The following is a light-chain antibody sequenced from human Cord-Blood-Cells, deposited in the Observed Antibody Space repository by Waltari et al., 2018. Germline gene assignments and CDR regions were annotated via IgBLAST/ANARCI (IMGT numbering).Light chain of an antibody. J-gene: IGKJ3*01. CDR1: QSLLNSNGYTL. CDR3: MQALQAPLT. CDR2: LGS. Sequence: EIVMTQSPLSLPVTPGEPAPISCRSSQSLLNSNGYTLLDRYLQKPGQSPQLLIYLGSSRGSGVPDRFSGSGSGTDFTLKISRVETEDVGVYYCMQALQAPLTFGPGTKVDIK. V-gene: IGKV2-28*01.